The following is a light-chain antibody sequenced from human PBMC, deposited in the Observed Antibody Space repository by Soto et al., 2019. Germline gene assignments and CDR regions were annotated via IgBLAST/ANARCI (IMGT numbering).Light chain of an antibody. CDR2: EVS. CDR3: SSYTSSNTV. V-gene: IGLV2-14*01. J-gene: IGLJ3*02. CDR1: SSDVGGYNY. Sequence: QSALTQPASVSGSPGQTITISCTGTSSDVGGYNYVSWYQQNPRKAPKLIIYEVSRRPSGVSSRFSGSKSGNTASLTISGLQAEDEAHYYCSSYTSSNTVFGGGTKLTVL.